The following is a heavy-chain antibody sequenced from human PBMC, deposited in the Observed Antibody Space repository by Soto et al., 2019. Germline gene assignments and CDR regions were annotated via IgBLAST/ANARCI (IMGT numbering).Heavy chain of an antibody. V-gene: IGHV4-59*08. Sequence: LSLTCTVSGGSISSYYWTRIRQPPGQGLEWIGYIDYSGSTNYNPSRKSRVTISIDTSKKQFSLKLNSVTAADTAVYYCAGDSSSSRFFHWGQGTLVTVSS. CDR2: IDYSGST. CDR1: GGSISSYY. J-gene: IGHJ1*01. D-gene: IGHD6-6*01. CDR3: AGDSSSSRFFH.